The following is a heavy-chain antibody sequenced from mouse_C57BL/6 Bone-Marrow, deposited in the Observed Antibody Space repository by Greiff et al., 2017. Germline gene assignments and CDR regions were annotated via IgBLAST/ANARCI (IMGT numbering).Heavy chain of an antibody. CDR1: GYTFTDYY. Sequence: QVQLQQSGAELVKPGASVKISCKASGYTFTDYYINWVKQRPGQGLEWSGKIGPGSGSTYYNEKFKGKATLTADKSSSTAYMQLSSLTSEDSAVYFGAREGEITTVVTLDYFDYWGQGTTLTVSS. V-gene: IGHV1-77*01. CDR3: AREGEITTVVTLDYFDY. J-gene: IGHJ2*01. D-gene: IGHD1-1*01. CDR2: IGPGSGST.